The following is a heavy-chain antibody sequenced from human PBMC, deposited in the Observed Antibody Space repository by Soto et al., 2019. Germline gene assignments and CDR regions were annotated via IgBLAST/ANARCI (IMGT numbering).Heavy chain of an antibody. CDR1: GFSFRSFG. CDR2: ISHEGSYK. J-gene: IGHJ6*02. CDR3: AKEGGYGDRIADDYYYYGMDV. V-gene: IGHV3-30*18. Sequence: GGSLRLSCEVSGFSFRSFGMHWVRQAPGKGLEWVTVISHEGSYKHYADSVKGRFTISRDDSKNTLYLQMNSLRAEDTAVHYCAKEGGYGDRIADDYYYYGMDVWGQGTTVTVSS. D-gene: IGHD4-17*01.